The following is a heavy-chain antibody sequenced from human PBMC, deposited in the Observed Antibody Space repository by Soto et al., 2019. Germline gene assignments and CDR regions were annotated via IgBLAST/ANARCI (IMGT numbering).Heavy chain of an antibody. V-gene: IGHV4-59*12. D-gene: IGHD2-15*01. J-gene: IGHJ4*02. CDR1: GGSISSYY. CDR2: IYYSGST. Sequence: SETLSLTCTVSGGSISSYYWSWIRQPPGKGLEWIGYIYYSGSTNYNPSLKSRVTISVDTSKNQFSLKLNSVTAADTAVYYCARAAPRYCSGGSCYSGGDYWGQGTLVTISS. CDR3: ARAAPRYCSGGSCYSGGDY.